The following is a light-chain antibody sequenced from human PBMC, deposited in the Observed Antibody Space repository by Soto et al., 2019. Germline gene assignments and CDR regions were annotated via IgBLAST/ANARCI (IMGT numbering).Light chain of an antibody. V-gene: IGKV3-11*01. CDR2: DAS. CDR1: QSVRSN. J-gene: IGKJ1*01. Sequence: EVVMTQSPATLSVSPGERVTLSCRASQSVRSNLAWYQRKPGQAPRLLIYDASNSAPGIPTRFSGSGSGTDFTLTISSLEPEDLAVYYCHQQGNRPPWTFGQGTKVDIK. CDR3: HQQGNRPPWT.